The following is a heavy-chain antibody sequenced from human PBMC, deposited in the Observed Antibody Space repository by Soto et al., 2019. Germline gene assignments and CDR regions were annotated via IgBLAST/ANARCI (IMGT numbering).Heavy chain of an antibody. CDR1: GGSVSSGSYY. Sequence: LSLTCTVSGGSVSSGSYYWSWIRQPPGKGLEWIGYIYYSGSTNYNPSLKSRVTISVDTSKNQFSLKLSSVTAADTAVYYCARDTADFWSGYSNWFDPWGQGTLVTVSS. CDR3: ARDTADFWSGYSNWFDP. J-gene: IGHJ5*02. V-gene: IGHV4-61*01. CDR2: IYYSGST. D-gene: IGHD3-3*01.